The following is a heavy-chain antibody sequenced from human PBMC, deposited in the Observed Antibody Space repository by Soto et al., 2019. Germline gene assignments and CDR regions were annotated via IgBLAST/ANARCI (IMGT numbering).Heavy chain of an antibody. CDR1: GFTVSSNY. D-gene: IGHD3-3*01. V-gene: IGHV3-53*04. CDR3: AREGTYYDFWSGYYPHYYMDV. CDR2: IYSGGST. Sequence: EVQLVESGGGLVQPGGSLRLSCAASGFTVSSNYMSWVHQAPGKGLEWVSVIYSGGSTYYADSVKGRFTISRHNSKNTLYLQMNSLRAEDTAVYYCAREGTYYDFWSGYYPHYYMDVWGKGTTVTVSS. J-gene: IGHJ6*03.